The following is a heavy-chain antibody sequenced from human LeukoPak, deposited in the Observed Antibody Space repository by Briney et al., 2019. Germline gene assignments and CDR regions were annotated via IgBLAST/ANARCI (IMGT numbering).Heavy chain of an antibody. CDR3: ARGLLSSSWYDWFDP. Sequence: SETLSLTCAVYGGSFSGYYWSWIRQPPGKGLEWIGEINHSGSTNYNPSLKSRVTISVDTSENQFSLKLSSVTAADTAVYYCARGLLSSSWYDWFDPWGQGTLVTVSS. CDR2: INHSGST. CDR1: GGSFSGYY. V-gene: IGHV4-34*01. D-gene: IGHD6-13*01. J-gene: IGHJ5*02.